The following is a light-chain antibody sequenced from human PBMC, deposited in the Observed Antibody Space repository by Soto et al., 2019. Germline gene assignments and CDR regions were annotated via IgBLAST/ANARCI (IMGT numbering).Light chain of an antibody. Sequence: EIVLTQSPATLSVSPGERATLSCRASQSVSNYLAWYQHKPGQAPRLLIYTASSRATGIPARFTGSGSGTDFTLTISRLEPEDFAVYYCQRYGSSPGFTFGQGTKVDIK. CDR2: TAS. CDR3: QRYGSSPGFT. CDR1: QSVSNY. J-gene: IGKJ2*01. V-gene: IGKV3-20*01.